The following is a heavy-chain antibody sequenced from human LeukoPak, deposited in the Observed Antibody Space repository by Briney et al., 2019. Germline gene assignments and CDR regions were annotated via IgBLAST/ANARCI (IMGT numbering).Heavy chain of an antibody. J-gene: IGHJ3*02. D-gene: IGHD2-2*01. V-gene: IGHV4-39*07. CDR2: IYYSGSS. Sequence: KSSETLSLTCTVSSGSISSSLHYWGWIRQPPGKGLEWIGSIYYSGSSYYNPSLKSRVTISIDRSKNQFSLKVTSVTTADTAIYYCGRYGLLGLSEINAFDIWGQGTMVTVSS. CDR3: GRYGLLGLSEINAFDI. CDR1: SGSISSSLHY.